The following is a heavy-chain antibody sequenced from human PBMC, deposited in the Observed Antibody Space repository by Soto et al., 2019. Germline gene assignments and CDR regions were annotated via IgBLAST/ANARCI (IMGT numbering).Heavy chain of an antibody. Sequence: PSETLSLTCAFSGGSVSNSSFYWSWIRQPPGERLEWIGNIYYSGSTNYNPSLKSRVTISVHTSKNQFSLKLTSVTAADTAVYYCARVRSSGYYGLLDYWGQGTLVTVSS. V-gene: IGHV4-61*01. CDR1: GGSVSNSSFY. J-gene: IGHJ4*02. CDR2: IYYSGST. CDR3: ARVRSSGYYGLLDY. D-gene: IGHD3-22*01.